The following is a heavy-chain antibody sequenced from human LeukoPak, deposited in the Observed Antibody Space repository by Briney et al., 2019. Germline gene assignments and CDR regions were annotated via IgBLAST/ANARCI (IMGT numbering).Heavy chain of an antibody. CDR3: ARDSYMRYGDYQTDWFDP. CDR2: INAGNGNT. V-gene: IGHV1-3*01. J-gene: IGHJ5*02. CDR1: GYTFTSYA. Sequence: ASVKVSCKASGYTFTSYAMHWVRQAPGQRLEWMGWINAGNGNTKYSQKFQGRVTITRDTSASTAYMELSSLRSEDTAVYYCARDSYMRYGDYQTDWFDPWGQGTLVTVSS. D-gene: IGHD4-17*01.